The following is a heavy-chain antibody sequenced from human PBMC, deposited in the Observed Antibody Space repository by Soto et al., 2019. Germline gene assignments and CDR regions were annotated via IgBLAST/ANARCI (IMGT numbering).Heavy chain of an antibody. CDR1: GFTFNSSA. J-gene: IGHJ5*02. V-gene: IGHV3-23*01. Sequence: EVQLLDSGGCLVQPGGSLRLSCAASGFTFNSSAMSWVRQAPGKGLEWVSAVSGSGGTTYYADSVRGRFTISRDNSKNTLYLQMTSLRAEDTAIYFCARCTVDTIVTSGWCHYLDPWGQGTLVTVSS. CDR2: VSGSGGTT. CDR3: ARCTVDTIVTSGWCHYLDP. D-gene: IGHD6-19*01.